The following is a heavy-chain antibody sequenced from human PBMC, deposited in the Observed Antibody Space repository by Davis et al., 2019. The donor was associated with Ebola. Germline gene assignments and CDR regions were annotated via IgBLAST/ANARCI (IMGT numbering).Heavy chain of an antibody. Sequence: AASVKVSCKASGYTFTSYGISWVRQAPGQGLEWMGWISAYNGNTNYAQKLQGRVTMTTDTSTSTAYMELRSLRSDDTAVYYSARDKFSPAGHSYYYYYGMDVWGQGTTVTVSS. J-gene: IGHJ6*02. CDR2: ISAYNGNT. CDR1: GYTFTSYG. V-gene: IGHV1-18*01. CDR3: ARDKFSPAGHSYYYYYGMDV.